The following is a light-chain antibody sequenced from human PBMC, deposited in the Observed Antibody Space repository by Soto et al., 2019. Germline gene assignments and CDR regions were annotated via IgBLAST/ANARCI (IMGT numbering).Light chain of an antibody. J-gene: IGKJ3*01. V-gene: IGKV3-11*01. CDR1: QSVSNY. CDR3: QHRNNRPFS. CDR2: DAS. Sequence: ENVLTHSPATLSLSPGERATLSCMASQSVSNYLAWYQQRPGQAPRLLIYDASDRATGIPARFSGSGSGTDFTLTISGLEPEDFAIYYCQHRNNRPFSFGPGTKVDIK.